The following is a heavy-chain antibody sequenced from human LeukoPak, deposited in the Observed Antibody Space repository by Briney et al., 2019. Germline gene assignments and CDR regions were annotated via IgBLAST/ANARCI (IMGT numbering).Heavy chain of an antibody. J-gene: IGHJ4*02. Sequence: SETLSLTCSVSGGYISSYYWSWIRQPAGKGLEWIGRIYTSGSTSGSTSYNPSLKSRVTMSVDTSKNQFSLKLTSVTAADTAVYYCARGVYGSGDYWGQGTLVTVSS. CDR3: ARGVYGSGDY. CDR2: IYTSGSTSGST. D-gene: IGHD3-10*01. V-gene: IGHV4-4*07. CDR1: GGYISSYY.